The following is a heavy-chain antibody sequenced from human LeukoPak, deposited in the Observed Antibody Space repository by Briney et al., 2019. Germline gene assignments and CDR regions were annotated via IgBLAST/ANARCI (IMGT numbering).Heavy chain of an antibody. Sequence: ASVKVSCKASGYTFTGYYMHWVRQAPGQGLEWMGWINPNSGGTNYAQKFQGRVTMTRDTSISTAYMELSRLRFDDTAVYYCARWEGYGDYPAYWGQGTLVTVSS. CDR1: GYTFTGYY. J-gene: IGHJ4*02. D-gene: IGHD4-17*01. CDR2: INPNSGGT. CDR3: ARWEGYGDYPAY. V-gene: IGHV1-2*02.